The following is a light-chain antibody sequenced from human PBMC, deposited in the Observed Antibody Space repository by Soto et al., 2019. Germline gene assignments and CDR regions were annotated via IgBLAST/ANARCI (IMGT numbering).Light chain of an antibody. V-gene: IGKV1-8*01. Sequence: AIRMTQSPSSFSASTGDRVTITCRASQGISSYLAWYQQKPGKAPKLLIYAASTLQSGAPSRFSGSGSGTDFTLTISCLQSEDFATYYCQQYYSYPLMYTFGQGTKLEIK. CDR3: QQYYSYPLMYT. CDR1: QGISSY. CDR2: AAS. J-gene: IGKJ2*01.